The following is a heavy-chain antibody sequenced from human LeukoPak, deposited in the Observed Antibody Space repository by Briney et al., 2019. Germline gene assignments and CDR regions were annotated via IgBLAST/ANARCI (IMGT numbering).Heavy chain of an antibody. CDR3: ARTAMVEYYFDY. D-gene: IGHD5-18*01. CDR1: RGSTSSTSDY. J-gene: IGHJ4*02. V-gene: IGHV4-61*05. CDR2: IYYSGST. Sequence: SEALSVTCTHSRGSTSSTSDYWGWIRQPPRSGLESIGYIYYSGSTNYNPSLKSRVTISVDTSKNQFSLKLSSVTAADTAVYYCARTAMVEYYFDYWGQGTLVTVSS.